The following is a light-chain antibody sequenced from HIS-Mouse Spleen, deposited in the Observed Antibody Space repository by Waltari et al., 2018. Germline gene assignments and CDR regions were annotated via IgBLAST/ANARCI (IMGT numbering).Light chain of an antibody. Sequence: QSVLTQPPSVSGAPGQRVTISCTGSSPNLGAGSDVHWYPQLPGTAPKLPTYGNSNRPSGVPDRFSGSKSGTSASLAITGLQAEDEADYYCQSYDSSLSGYVFGTGTKVTVL. CDR2: GNS. V-gene: IGLV1-40*01. CDR3: QSYDSSLSGYV. J-gene: IGLJ1*01. CDR1: SPNLGAGSD.